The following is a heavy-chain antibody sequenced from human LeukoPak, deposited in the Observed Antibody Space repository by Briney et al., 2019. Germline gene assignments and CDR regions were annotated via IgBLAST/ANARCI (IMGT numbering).Heavy chain of an antibody. CDR1: GFTFNNYA. D-gene: IGHD3-3*01. V-gene: IGHV3-23*01. J-gene: IGHJ4*02. CDR2: ITGSGGDT. CDR3: AKGSRDSRPYYFDL. Sequence: TGGSLRLSCAASGFTFNNYAMSWVRQAPGKVLEWVSAITGSGGDTYHADSVKGRFTISRDNSENTLYLQMNSLRAEDTAVYYCAKGSRDSRPYYFDLWGQGTLVTVSS.